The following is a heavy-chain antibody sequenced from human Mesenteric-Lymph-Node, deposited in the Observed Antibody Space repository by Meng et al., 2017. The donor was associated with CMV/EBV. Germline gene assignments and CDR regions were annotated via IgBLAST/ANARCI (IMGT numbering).Heavy chain of an antibody. CDR1: GGSISSNSW. CDR2: IYHSGST. J-gene: IGHJ5*02. Sequence: GGSISSNSWWSWGRQPPGKGLEWIGEIYHSGSTNYNPSLKSRLTISVDKSKNQFSLKLSSVTAADTAVYYCATIRGGSGSYRDWFDPWGQGAWSPSPQ. V-gene: IGHV4-4*02. CDR3: ATIRGGSGSYRDWFDP. D-gene: IGHD3-10*01.